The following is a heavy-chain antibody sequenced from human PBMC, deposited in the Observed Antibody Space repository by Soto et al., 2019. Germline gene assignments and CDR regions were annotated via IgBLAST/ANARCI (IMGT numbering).Heavy chain of an antibody. J-gene: IGHJ4*02. CDR2: IWYDGSNK. V-gene: IGHV3-33*01. CDR1: GFTFSSYG. CDR3: ARESYDSGSFDY. D-gene: IGHD3-10*01. Sequence: QVQLVESGGGVVQPGRSLRLSCAASGFTFSSYGMHWVRQAPGKGLEWVAVIWYDGSNKYYADSVKGRFTISRDHSKTTLYLLMNSLKAEDTAVYYCARESYDSGSFDYWGQGTLVTVSS.